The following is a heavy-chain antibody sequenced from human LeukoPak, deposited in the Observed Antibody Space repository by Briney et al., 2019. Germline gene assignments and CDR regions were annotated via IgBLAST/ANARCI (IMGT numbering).Heavy chain of an antibody. CDR1: GFTFSSYA. J-gene: IGHJ4*02. CDR2: ISGSGGST. D-gene: IGHD2-2*02. Sequence: GGYLRLSCAASGFTFSSYAMSWVRQAPGKGLEWVSAISGSGGSTYYADSVEGRFTISRDNSKNTLYLQMNSLRAEDTAVYYCAKDIKVVPAAIDYWGQGTLVTVSS. CDR3: AKDIKVVPAAIDY. V-gene: IGHV3-23*01.